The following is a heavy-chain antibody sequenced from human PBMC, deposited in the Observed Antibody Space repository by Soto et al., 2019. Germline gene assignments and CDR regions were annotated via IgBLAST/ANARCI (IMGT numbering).Heavy chain of an antibody. J-gene: IGHJ6*02. CDR1: GGSISSGGYY. CDR2: IYYSGST. V-gene: IGHV4-31*03. CDR3: ARERGEYVLRYSPYAMDV. Sequence: SETLSLTCTVSGGSISSGGYYWSWIRQHPGKGLEWIGYIYYSGSTYYNPSLKSRVTISVDTSKNQFSLKLSSVTAADTAVYYCARERGEYVLRYSPYAMDVWGQGPTVTVSS. D-gene: IGHD3-9*01.